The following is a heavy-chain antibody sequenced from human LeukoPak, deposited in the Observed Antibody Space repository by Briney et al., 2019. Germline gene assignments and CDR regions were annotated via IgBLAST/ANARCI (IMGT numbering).Heavy chain of an antibody. CDR1: GFTFGDYA. J-gene: IGHJ6*03. V-gene: IGHV3-49*04. D-gene: IGHD2-2*01. Sequence: GGSLRLSCTASGFTFGDYAMSWVRQAPGKGLERVGFIRSKAYGGTTEYAASVKGRFTISRDDSKSIAYLQMNSLKTEDTAVYYCTRVQGLGYCSSTSCSSYYYYYMDVWGKGTTVTISS. CDR3: TRVQGLGYCSSTSCSSYYYYYMDV. CDR2: IRSKAYGGTT.